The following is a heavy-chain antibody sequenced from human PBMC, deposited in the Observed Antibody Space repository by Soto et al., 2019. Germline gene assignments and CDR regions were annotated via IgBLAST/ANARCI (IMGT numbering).Heavy chain of an antibody. CDR1: GYTFTSYD. D-gene: IGHD3-10*01. V-gene: IGHV1-8*01. CDR3: ARAGYGSGSYYMIAY. CDR2: MNPNSGNT. J-gene: IGHJ4*02. Sequence: PSVKVSCKASGYTFTSYDINWVRQATGQGLEWMGWMNPNSGNTGYAQKFQGRVTMTRNTSISTAYMELSSLRSEDTAIYYCARAGYGSGSYYMIAYRGQGTLVTVSS.